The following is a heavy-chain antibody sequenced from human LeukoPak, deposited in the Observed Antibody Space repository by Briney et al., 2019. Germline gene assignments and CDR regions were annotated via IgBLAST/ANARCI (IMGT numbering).Heavy chain of an antibody. CDR1: GGTFSSYA. CDR3: ARYNCGSTSCHAAYYYYYGMDV. V-gene: IGHV1-69*04. Sequence: SVKVSCKASGGTFSSYAISWVRQAPGQGLEWMGRIIPILGIANYAQKFQGRVTITADKSTSTAYMELSSLRSEDTAVYYCARYNCGSTSCHAAYYYYYGMDVWGQGTTVTVSS. D-gene: IGHD2-2*01. J-gene: IGHJ6*02. CDR2: IIPILGIA.